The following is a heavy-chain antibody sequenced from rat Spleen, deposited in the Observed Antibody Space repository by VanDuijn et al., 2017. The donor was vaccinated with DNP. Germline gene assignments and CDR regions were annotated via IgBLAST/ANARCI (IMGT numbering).Heavy chain of an antibody. V-gene: IGHV5-20*01. CDR2: IRFDGAIT. Sequence: EVYLVESGGGLVQPGRSLKLSCAASGFTFSDYYMAWVRQAPTKGLEWVAYIRFDGAITYYGDSVKGRFTISRDNAKSSLYLQMNSLRSEDMATYYCTTESQTRNWFAYWGQGTLVTVSS. D-gene: IGHD1-7*01. J-gene: IGHJ3*01. CDR1: GFTFSDYY. CDR3: TTESQTRNWFAY.